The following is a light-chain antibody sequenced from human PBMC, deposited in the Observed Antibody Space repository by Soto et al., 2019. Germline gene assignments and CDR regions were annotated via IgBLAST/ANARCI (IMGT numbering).Light chain of an antibody. CDR1: QTIFNW. Sequence: DIQMTQSPSTLSASVGDRVTITCRASQTIFNWLAWYQRKPGKAPNLLIYDASSLESGVPSRFSGSGSGTEFTLTISSLQPDDFATYYCQQYSSYPWTFGQGTKVDIK. J-gene: IGKJ1*01. CDR3: QQYSSYPWT. CDR2: DAS. V-gene: IGKV1-5*01.